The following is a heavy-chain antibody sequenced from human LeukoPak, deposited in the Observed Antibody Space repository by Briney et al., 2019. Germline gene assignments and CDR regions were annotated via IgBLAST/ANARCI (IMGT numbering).Heavy chain of an antibody. Sequence: SETLSLTCTVSGGSISSYYWSWIRQPPGKGLEWIGYIYYSGSTNYNPSLKSRVTISVDTSKNQFSLKLGSVTAADTAVYYCARDREMNGGSLYWYFDLWGRGTLVTVSS. CDR3: ARDREMNGGSLYWYFDL. D-gene: IGHD6-25*01. CDR2: IYYSGST. V-gene: IGHV4-59*01. CDR1: GGSISSYY. J-gene: IGHJ2*01.